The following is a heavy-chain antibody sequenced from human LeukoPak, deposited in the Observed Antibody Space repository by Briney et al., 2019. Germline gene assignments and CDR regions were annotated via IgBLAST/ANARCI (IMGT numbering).Heavy chain of an antibody. D-gene: IGHD6-13*01. J-gene: IGHJ5*02. V-gene: IGHV1-18*01. Sequence: ASVKVSCKASGYTFTSYGISWVRQAPGQGLEWMGWISAYNGNTNYAQKLQGRVTMTTDTSTSTAYMELRSLRSDDTAVYCCARICSIAAAGKANNWFDPWGQGTLVTVSS. CDR2: ISAYNGNT. CDR1: GYTFTSYG. CDR3: ARICSIAAAGKANNWFDP.